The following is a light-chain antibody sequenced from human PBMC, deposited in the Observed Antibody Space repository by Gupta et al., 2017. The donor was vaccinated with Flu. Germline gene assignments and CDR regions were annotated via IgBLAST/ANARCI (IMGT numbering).Light chain of an antibody. CDR2: ENN. CDR3: GAWDGSLSTDV. CDR1: SSNIGNTY. J-gene: IGLJ1*01. Sequence: QSALTQPPSISAAPGQRVTISCSGSSSNIGNTYVSWYQQLPGAAPKLLVYENNNRPSGIPDRSAGSKSGTSAALGITGLQTGDEADYYGGAWDGSLSTDVFGTGTKVTVL. V-gene: IGLV1-51*02.